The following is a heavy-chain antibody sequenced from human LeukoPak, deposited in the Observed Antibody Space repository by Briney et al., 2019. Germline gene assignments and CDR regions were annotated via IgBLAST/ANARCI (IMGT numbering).Heavy chain of an antibody. CDR2: IYYSGST. J-gene: IGHJ5*02. CDR1: GGSISSGGYY. Sequence: SETLSLTCTVSGGSISSGGYYWSWIRQHPGKGLEWIGYIYYSGSTYYNPSLKSRVTISVDTSKNQFSLKLSSVTAADTAVYYCARDYGILNWFDPWGQGTLVTVSP. D-gene: IGHD3-9*01. CDR3: ARDYGILNWFDP. V-gene: IGHV4-31*03.